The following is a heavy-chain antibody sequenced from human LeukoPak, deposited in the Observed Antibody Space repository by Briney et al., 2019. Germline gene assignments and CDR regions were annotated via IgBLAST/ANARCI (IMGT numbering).Heavy chain of an antibody. Sequence: SVKVSCKASGGTFSSYAISWVRQAPGQGLEWMGGIIPIFGTANYAQKFQGRVTITTDESTSTAYMELSSLRSEDTAVYYCARDGRISVVPAATGFDPWGQGTLVTVSS. CDR1: GGTFSSYA. D-gene: IGHD2-2*01. CDR3: ARDGRISVVPAATGFDP. J-gene: IGHJ5*02. CDR2: IIPIFGTA. V-gene: IGHV1-69*05.